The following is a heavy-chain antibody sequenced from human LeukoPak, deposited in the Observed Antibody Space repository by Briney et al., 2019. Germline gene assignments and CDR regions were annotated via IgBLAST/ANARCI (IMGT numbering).Heavy chain of an antibody. CDR2: IYYSVRT. D-gene: IGHD5-24*01. CDR3: ARTGDGYNYYNYYYMDV. V-gene: IGHV4-59*01. J-gene: IGHJ6*03. Sequence: SETLSLTCAVYGGSFSGYYWSWIRQPPGKGLEWIGYIYYSVRTNYNPSLKSRVTISVDMPNNQFSLKMSSVTAADTAVYYCARTGDGYNYYNYYYMDVWGKGTTVTVTS. CDR1: GGSFSGYY.